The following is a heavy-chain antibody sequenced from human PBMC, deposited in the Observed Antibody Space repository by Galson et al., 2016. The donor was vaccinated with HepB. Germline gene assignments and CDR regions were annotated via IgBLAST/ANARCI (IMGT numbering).Heavy chain of an antibody. D-gene: IGHD2/OR15-2a*01. CDR1: GYNFSNYG. V-gene: IGHV1-18*04. CDR2: ISAYTANT. J-gene: IGHJ6*02. CDR3: AKSPSMGHYFYFGMDV. Sequence: SVKVSCKASGYNFSNYGISWVRQAPGQGLEFLGWISAYTANTIYAQTFQAGFTMTTVTATSTAYLALRSLSSDDTAIYYCAKSPSMGHYFYFGMDVWGPGTAVTVSS.